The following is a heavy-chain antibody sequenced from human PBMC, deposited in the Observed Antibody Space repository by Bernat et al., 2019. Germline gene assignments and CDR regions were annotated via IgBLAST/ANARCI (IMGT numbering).Heavy chain of an antibody. CDR1: GGSISSSSYY. D-gene: IGHD3-9*01. CDR2: IYYSGST. CDR3: AANYDILTGYYRGAVFDY. Sequence: QLQLQESGPGLVKPSETLSLTCTVSGGSISSSSYYWGWIRQPPGKGLEWIGSIYYSGSTYYNPSLKSRVTISVDTSKNQFSLKLSSVTAADTAVYYCAANYDILTGYYRGAVFDYWGQGTLVTVSS. V-gene: IGHV4-39*07. J-gene: IGHJ4*02.